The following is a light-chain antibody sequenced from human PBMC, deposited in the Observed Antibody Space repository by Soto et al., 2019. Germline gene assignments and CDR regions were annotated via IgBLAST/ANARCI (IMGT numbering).Light chain of an antibody. Sequence: DLQMTQSPSSLSASVGNRVTITCRASQSISNYLNWYQQKPGKAPKVLIYAASSLQSGVPSRFSGSGSGTDFTLTISSLQPEDFANYYCQQSYSTPPTFGQGTKVEIK. J-gene: IGKJ1*01. CDR3: QQSYSTPPT. V-gene: IGKV1-39*01. CDR2: AAS. CDR1: QSISNY.